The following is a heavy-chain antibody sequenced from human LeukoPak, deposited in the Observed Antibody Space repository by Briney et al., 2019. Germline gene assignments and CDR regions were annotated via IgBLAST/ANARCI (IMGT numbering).Heavy chain of an antibody. Sequence: GGSLRLSCAASGFTVSSNYMSWVRQAPGKGLEWVATVYSGGGTYYVDSVKGRFTVSRDNSKNTLYIQMNSLRAEDTAVYYCAKDPYYYDSSGYPQSIAYFDYWGQGTLVTVSS. CDR2: VYSGGGT. D-gene: IGHD3-22*01. CDR3: AKDPYYYDSSGYPQSIAYFDY. J-gene: IGHJ4*02. CDR1: GFTVSSNY. V-gene: IGHV3-66*01.